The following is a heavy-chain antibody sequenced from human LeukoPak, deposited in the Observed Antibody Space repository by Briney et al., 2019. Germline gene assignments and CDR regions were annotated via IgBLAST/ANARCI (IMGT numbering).Heavy chain of an antibody. D-gene: IGHD1-26*01. CDR2: ISGSGGST. J-gene: IGHJ4*02. Sequence: GGSLRLSCAASGFTFSSYAMSWVRQAPGKGLEWVSAISGSGGSTYYADSVKGRFTISRDNSKNTLYLQMNSLRAEDTAVYYCAKGKNSGMTEYLLFDYWGQGTLVTVSS. V-gene: IGHV3-23*01. CDR3: AKGKNSGMTEYLLFDY. CDR1: GFTFSSYA.